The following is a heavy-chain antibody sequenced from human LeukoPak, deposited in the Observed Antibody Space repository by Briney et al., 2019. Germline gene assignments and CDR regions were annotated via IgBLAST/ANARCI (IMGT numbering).Heavy chain of an antibody. CDR2: IYYSGST. Sequence: SETLSLTCTVSGGSISSYYWSWIRQPPGKGLEWMGYIYYSGSTNYNPSLKSRVTISVDTSKNQFSLKLSSVTAADTAVYYCAREYGGFGELVAFDIWGQGTMVTVSS. V-gene: IGHV4-59*01. J-gene: IGHJ3*02. D-gene: IGHD3-10*01. CDR3: AREYGGFGELVAFDI. CDR1: GGSISSYY.